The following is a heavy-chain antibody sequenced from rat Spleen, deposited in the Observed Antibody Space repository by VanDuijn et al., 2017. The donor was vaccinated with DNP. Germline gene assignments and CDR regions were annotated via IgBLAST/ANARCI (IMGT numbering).Heavy chain of an antibody. J-gene: IGHJ2*01. V-gene: IGHV5-31*01. Sequence: EVQLVESGGGLVQPGRSLKLSCVASGFTFNNYWMNWVRQAPGRGLEWVASITHTGGNIYYPDSVKGRITISRDNAQNTLYLQMNSLRSEDTATYYCTRQLGLDYWGQGVMVTVSS. CDR1: GFTFNNYW. D-gene: IGHD5-1*01. CDR2: ITHTGGNI. CDR3: TRQLGLDY.